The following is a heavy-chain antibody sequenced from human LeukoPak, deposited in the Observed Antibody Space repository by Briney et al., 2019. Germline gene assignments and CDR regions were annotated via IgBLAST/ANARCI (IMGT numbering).Heavy chain of an antibody. Sequence: PGGSLRLSCAASGFPFSSYWMTWVRQAPGKGLEWVANIKQDGSEKYFVDSVKGRFTISRDNAKNSLYLQVNSLRAEDTAVYYCARSDLRGLLNDYWGQGTLVTASS. CDR1: GFPFSSYW. V-gene: IGHV3-7*04. D-gene: IGHD3-9*01. CDR3: ARSDLRGLLNDY. CDR2: IKQDGSEK. J-gene: IGHJ4*02.